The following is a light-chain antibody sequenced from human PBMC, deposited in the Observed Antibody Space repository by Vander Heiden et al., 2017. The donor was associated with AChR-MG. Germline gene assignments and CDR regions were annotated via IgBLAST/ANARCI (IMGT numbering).Light chain of an antibody. Sequence: DIQLSQSPFSLSASVGDRVTITCRASQSISSNLNWFQQKPGKAPKLLIYAASSLQSGVPSRFSGSGSGTDFTLTISSLQPEDFATYYCQQNYSTSWTFGQGTKVEIK. V-gene: IGKV1-39*01. CDR1: QSISSN. CDR2: AAS. J-gene: IGKJ1*01. CDR3: QQNYSTSWT.